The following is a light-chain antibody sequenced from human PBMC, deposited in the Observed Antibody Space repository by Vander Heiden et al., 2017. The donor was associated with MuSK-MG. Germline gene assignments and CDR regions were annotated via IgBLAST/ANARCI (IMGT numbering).Light chain of an antibody. J-gene: IGKJ2*01. Sequence: DIVMTQSPLSLPVTPGEPASISCRSSQSLLHSNGYNYLDWYLQKPGQSPQLLIYLGSNRASGVPDRFSGSGSGTDFTLKISRLEAEDVGVYYCRQALQTPRTFGQGTKLEIK. CDR1: QSLLHSNGYNY. CDR2: LGS. V-gene: IGKV2-28*01. CDR3: RQALQTPRT.